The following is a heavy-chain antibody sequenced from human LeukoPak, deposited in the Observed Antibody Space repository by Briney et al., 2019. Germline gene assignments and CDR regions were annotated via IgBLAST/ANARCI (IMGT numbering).Heavy chain of an antibody. D-gene: IGHD3-10*01. CDR2: IIPIFGTA. J-gene: IGHJ4*02. CDR3: ATSYYYGSGSYTYYFDY. Sequence: SVKVSCKASGGTFSSYAISWVRQAPGQGLEWMGGIIPIFGTANYAQKFQGRVTITADESTSTAYMELSSLRSEDTAVYYCATSYYYGSGSYTYYFDYWGQGTLVTVSS. CDR1: GGTFSSYA. V-gene: IGHV1-69*13.